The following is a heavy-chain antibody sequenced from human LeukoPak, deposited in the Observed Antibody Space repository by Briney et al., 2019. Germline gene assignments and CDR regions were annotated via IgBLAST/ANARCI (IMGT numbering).Heavy chain of an antibody. D-gene: IGHD3-22*01. Sequence: GGSLRLSCAASGFTFDNYGMSWVRQAPGKGLEWVSGINWNGGSTGYVDSVKGRFTISRDNAKTSLYLKMNSLRAEDTALYYCARIDTYYYDSSGYYSAFDIWGQGTIVTVSS. CDR2: INWNGGST. CDR3: ARIDTYYYDSSGYYSAFDI. CDR1: GFTFDNYG. V-gene: IGHV3-20*04. J-gene: IGHJ3*02.